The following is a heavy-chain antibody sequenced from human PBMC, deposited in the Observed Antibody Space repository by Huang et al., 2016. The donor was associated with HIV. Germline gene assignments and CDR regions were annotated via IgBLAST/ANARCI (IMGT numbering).Heavy chain of an antibody. CDR1: GFTFSNYA. J-gene: IGHJ6*03. D-gene: IGHD6-19*01. CDR2: ISYDGSNK. Sequence: QVQLVESGGGVVQPGRSLRLSCAASGFTFSNYAMHWVRQAPGKGLEWVAFISYDGSNKYYTDSVKGRFTISRDKSKNALYLQMNSLRAEDTAVYYCARRAVAGIYYYYYMDVWGKGTTVTVSS. CDR3: ARRAVAGIYYYYYMDV. V-gene: IGHV3-30-3*01.